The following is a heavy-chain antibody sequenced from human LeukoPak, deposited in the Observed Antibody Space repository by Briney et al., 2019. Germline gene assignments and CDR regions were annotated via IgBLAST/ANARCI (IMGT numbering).Heavy chain of an antibody. J-gene: IGHJ4*02. CDR1: GFTFSSYG. CDR3: AKEARYYDSSGYTPDY. CDR2: ISYDGSNK. V-gene: IGHV3-30*18. D-gene: IGHD3-22*01. Sequence: GGSLRLSCAASGFTFSSYGMHWVRQAPGKGLEWVAVISYDGSNKYYADSVKGRFTISRDNSKNTLYLQMNSLRAEDTAVYYCAKEARYYDSSGYTPDYWGQGTLVTVSS.